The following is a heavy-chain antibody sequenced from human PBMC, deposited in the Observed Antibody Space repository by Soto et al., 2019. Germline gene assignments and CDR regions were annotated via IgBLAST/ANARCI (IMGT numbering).Heavy chain of an antibody. CDR1: GFTASNFW. J-gene: IGHJ4*02. Sequence: GGSLRLSCAASGFTASNFWMSWVRQAPGKGLEWIALIKRESEGGTADFAPLVKGRFTISRDDLKNTLYLDMNSLKTEDTAVYYCTVDSMRPYWGQGTMVTVSS. CDR3: TVDSMRPY. V-gene: IGHV3-15*01. CDR2: IKRESEGGTA.